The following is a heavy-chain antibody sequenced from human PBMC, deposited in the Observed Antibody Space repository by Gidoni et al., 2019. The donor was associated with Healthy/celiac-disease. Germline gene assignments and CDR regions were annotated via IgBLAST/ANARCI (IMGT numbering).Heavy chain of an antibody. CDR1: GFTFSSYG. D-gene: IGHD4-4*01. Sequence: QVQLVESGGGVVQPGRSLRLSCAASGFTFSSYGMHWVRQAPGKGLEWVAVISYDGSNKYYADSVKGRFTISRDNSKNTLYLQMNSLRAEDTAVYYCAKSKSEILSYSNYLDYFDYWGQGTLVTVSS. J-gene: IGHJ4*02. CDR3: AKSKSEILSYSNYLDYFDY. CDR2: ISYDGSNK. V-gene: IGHV3-30*18.